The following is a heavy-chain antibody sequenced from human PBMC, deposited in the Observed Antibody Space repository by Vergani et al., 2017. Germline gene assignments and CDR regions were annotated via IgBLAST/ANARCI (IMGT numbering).Heavy chain of an antibody. CDR1: GGSISSYY. Sequence: QVQLQESGPGLVKPSETLSLTCTVSGGSISSYYWSWIRQPPGKGLEWIGYIYYSGSTNYNPSLKSRVTISVDTSTNQFSLKLSSVTAADTAVYYCARVRARITIFDYWGQGTLVTVSS. J-gene: IGHJ4*02. D-gene: IGHD3-3*01. CDR3: ARVRARITIFDY. CDR2: IYYSGST. V-gene: IGHV4-59*01.